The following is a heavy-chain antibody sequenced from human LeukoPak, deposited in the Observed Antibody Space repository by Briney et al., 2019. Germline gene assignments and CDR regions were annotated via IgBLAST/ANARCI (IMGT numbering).Heavy chain of an antibody. J-gene: IGHJ6*02. V-gene: IGHV4-39*01. D-gene: IGHD6-19*01. CDR1: GGSISSSSYY. Sequence: PSETLSLTCTVSGGSISSSSYYWGWIRQPPGKGLEWIGSIYYSGSTYYNQSLKSRVTISVDTSKNQFSLKLSSVTAADTAVYYCARRSIAVAGNYYYYGMDVWGQGTTVTVSS. CDR3: ARRSIAVAGNYYYYGMDV. CDR2: IYYSGST.